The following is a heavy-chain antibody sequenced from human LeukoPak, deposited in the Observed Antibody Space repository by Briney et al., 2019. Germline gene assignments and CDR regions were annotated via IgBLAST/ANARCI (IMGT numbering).Heavy chain of an antibody. CDR1: GGSFSGYY. V-gene: IGHV4-34*01. CDR2: INHSGST. Sequence: SETLSLTCAVYGGSFSGYYWSWIRQPPGKGLEWIGEINHSGSTNYNPSLKSRVTISVDTSKNQFSLKLSSVTAADTAVYYCARGLDTAMVIGDSGSYLGANYFDYWGQGTLVTVSS. D-gene: IGHD5-18*01. CDR3: ARGLDTAMVIGDSGSYLGANYFDY. J-gene: IGHJ4*02.